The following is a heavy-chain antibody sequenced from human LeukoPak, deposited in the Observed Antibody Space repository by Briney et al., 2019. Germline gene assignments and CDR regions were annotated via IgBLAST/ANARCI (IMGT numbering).Heavy chain of an antibody. Sequence: ASVKVSCKASGYTFTGYYMHWVRQAPGQGLEWMGRINPNSGGTNYAQKFQGRVTMTRDTSISTAYMELSRPRSDDTAVYYCAGGQWLVRGAFDIWGQGTMVTVSS. V-gene: IGHV1-2*06. J-gene: IGHJ3*02. D-gene: IGHD6-19*01. CDR2: INPNSGGT. CDR3: AGGQWLVRGAFDI. CDR1: GYTFTGYY.